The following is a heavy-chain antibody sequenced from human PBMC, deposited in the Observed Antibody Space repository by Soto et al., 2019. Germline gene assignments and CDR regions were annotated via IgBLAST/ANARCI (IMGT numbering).Heavy chain of an antibody. CDR2: ISYDGSNK. CDR3: ARDAAARGHVYGMDV. D-gene: IGHD6-6*01. J-gene: IGHJ6*02. V-gene: IGHV3-30-3*01. Sequence: QVQLVESGGGVVQPGRSLRLSCAASGFTFSSYAMHWVRQAPGKGLEWVAVISYDGSNKYYADSVKGRFTISRDNSKNTLYLQMNSLRAEDTAVYYCARDAAARGHVYGMDVWGQGTTVTVSS. CDR1: GFTFSSYA.